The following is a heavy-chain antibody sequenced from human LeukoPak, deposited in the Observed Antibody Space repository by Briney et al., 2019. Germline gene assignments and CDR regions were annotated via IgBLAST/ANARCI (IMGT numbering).Heavy chain of an antibody. CDR2: MNPNNGNT. J-gene: IGHJ4*02. CDR1: GYTFSSYD. Sequence: ASVKVSCKASGYTFSSYDINCVRQATGQGLEWVGWMNPNNGNTGYAQKFQGRVTMTRNTSISTAYMELSSLTSEDTAVYYCARRVAGVDCWGQGTLVTVSS. V-gene: IGHV1-8*01. CDR3: ARRVAGVDC. D-gene: IGHD6-19*01.